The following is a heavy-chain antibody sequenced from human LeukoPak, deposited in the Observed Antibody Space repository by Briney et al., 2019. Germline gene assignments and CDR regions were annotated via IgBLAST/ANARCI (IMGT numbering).Heavy chain of an antibody. CDR2: ISGSGDSI. Sequence: GGSLRLSCAASGFTFRSYAMSWVRQAPGKGLEWVSGISGSGDSIYYADSVKGRFTISRDNSKNTLNLQMNSLRAEDTAVYYCAKHNDFWSGYNDYWGQGTLVTVSS. CDR3: AKHNDFWSGYNDY. CDR1: GFTFRSYA. D-gene: IGHD3-3*01. V-gene: IGHV3-23*01. J-gene: IGHJ4*02.